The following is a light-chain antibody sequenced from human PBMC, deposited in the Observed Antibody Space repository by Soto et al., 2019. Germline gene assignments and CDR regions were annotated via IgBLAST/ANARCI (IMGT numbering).Light chain of an antibody. Sequence: EIVMTQSPATLYGSPGERATLSCRASQSVYSNLAWYQQKPGQAPRLLIYGASSRASRIPVRFSGSGSGTEFTLTISSLQSEDFAVYYCQQYNSWPRTFGQGTKVEIK. CDR2: GAS. CDR1: QSVYSN. V-gene: IGKV3-15*01. J-gene: IGKJ1*01. CDR3: QQYNSWPRT.